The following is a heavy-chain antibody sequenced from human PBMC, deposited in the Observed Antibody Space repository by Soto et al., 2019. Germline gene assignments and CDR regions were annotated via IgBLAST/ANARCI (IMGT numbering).Heavy chain of an antibody. D-gene: IGHD5-18*01. V-gene: IGHV1-2*02. CDR2: INPNRGGT. J-gene: IGHJ4*02. CDR3: ARGGYSFAVDY. Sequence: QVQLVHSGAEVREPGASVRVSCKSSGYTFTSYYIHWVRQAPVQGLAWMGWINPNRGGTKYAQKCQGRVTTTRDTSSGTVYMELSSLRFDDTEVYSCARGGYSFAVDYWGQGTLVAVSS. CDR1: GYTFTSYY.